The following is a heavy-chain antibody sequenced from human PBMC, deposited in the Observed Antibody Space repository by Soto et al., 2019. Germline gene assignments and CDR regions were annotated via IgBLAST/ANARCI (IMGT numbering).Heavy chain of an antibody. D-gene: IGHD5-12*01. V-gene: IGHV1-69*13. CDR3: ASWLPPNYYYYYGMDV. J-gene: IGHJ6*02. CDR1: GGTFSSYA. CDR2: IIPIFGTA. Sequence: SVKVSCKASGGTFSSYAISWVRQAPGQGLEWMGGIIPIFGTANYAQKFQGRVTITADESTSTAYMELSSLRSEDTAVYYCASWLPPNYYYYYGMDVWGPGTTVTVSS.